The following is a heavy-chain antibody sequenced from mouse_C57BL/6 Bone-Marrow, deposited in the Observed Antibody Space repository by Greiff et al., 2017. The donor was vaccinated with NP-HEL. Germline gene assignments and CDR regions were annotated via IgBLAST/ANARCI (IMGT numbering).Heavy chain of an antibody. CDR3: ARRSLAY. CDR2: ISSGSSTI. J-gene: IGHJ3*01. CDR1: GFTFSDYG. Sequence: EVQVVESGGGLVKPGGSLKLSCAASGFTFSDYGMHWVRQAPEKGLEWVAYISSGSSTIYYADTVKGRFTISRDNAKNTLFLQMTSLRSEDTAMYYCARRSLAYWGQGTLVTVSA. V-gene: IGHV5-17*01.